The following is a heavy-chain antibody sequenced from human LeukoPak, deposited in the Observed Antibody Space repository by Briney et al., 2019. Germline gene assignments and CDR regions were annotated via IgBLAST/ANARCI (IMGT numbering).Heavy chain of an antibody. J-gene: IGHJ6*03. Sequence: SVKVFCKASGGTSSSYAISCVRQEPGQGLEWMGGIIPIFGTANYAQKFQGRVTITADESTSPAYMELSSLRSEDTAVDYSARVPSIAARPGRYYYYYMDVWGKGTTVTVSS. CDR1: GGTSSSYA. V-gene: IGHV1-69*13. CDR3: ARVPSIAARPGRYYYYYMDV. D-gene: IGHD6-6*01. CDR2: IIPIFGTA.